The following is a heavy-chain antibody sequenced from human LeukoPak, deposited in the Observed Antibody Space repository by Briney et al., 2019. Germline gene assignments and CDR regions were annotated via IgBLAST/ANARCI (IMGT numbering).Heavy chain of an antibody. CDR1: GYSFTSYW. Sequence: RGESLKISCKGSGYSFTSYWIGWVRQMPGKGLEWMGTIYPGDSDTRYSPSFQGQVTISADKSISTAYLQWSSLKASDTAMYYCARRTYYYDSSGYSFDYWGQGTLVTISS. V-gene: IGHV5-51*01. CDR3: ARRTYYYDSSGYSFDY. D-gene: IGHD3-22*01. J-gene: IGHJ4*02. CDR2: IYPGDSDT.